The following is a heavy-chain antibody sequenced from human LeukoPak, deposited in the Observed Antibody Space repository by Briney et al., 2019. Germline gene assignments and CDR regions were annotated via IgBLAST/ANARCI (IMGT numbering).Heavy chain of an antibody. V-gene: IGHV3-23*01. J-gene: IGHJ3*02. CDR3: ANDGVGIAAAGNDAFDI. D-gene: IGHD6-13*01. Sequence: GGSLRLSCAASGFTFSSYAMSWVRQAPGKGLEWVSAISGSGGSTYYADSVKGRFTISRDNSKNTLYLQMNSLRAEDTAVYYRANDGVGIAAAGNDAFDIWGQGTMVTVSS. CDR2: ISGSGGST. CDR1: GFTFSSYA.